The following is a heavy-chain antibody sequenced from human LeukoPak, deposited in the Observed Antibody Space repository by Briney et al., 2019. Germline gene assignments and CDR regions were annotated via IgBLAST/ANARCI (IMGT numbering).Heavy chain of an antibody. Sequence: ASVKVSCKASGYTFTGYYMHWVRQAPGQGLEWMGRINPNSGGTNYAQKFQGRVTMTRDTSISTAYMELSSLRSEDTAVYYCARGHPYYYGSGSTDFDYWGQGTLVTVSS. D-gene: IGHD3-10*01. J-gene: IGHJ4*02. CDR1: GYTFTGYY. CDR3: ARGHPYYYGSGSTDFDY. V-gene: IGHV1-2*06. CDR2: INPNSGGT.